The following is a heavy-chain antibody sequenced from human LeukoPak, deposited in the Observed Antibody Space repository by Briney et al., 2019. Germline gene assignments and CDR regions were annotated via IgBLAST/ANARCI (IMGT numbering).Heavy chain of an antibody. J-gene: IGHJ5*02. Sequence: PSETLSLTCTGSGGSIPSSCFYWGWIRQPPGKGLEWIGSIYYDGSTYYNPSLKSRVTISVDTSKTQFSLKLSSVTAADTAVYYCARQGAGINYFDLWGQGTLVTVSS. CDR1: GGSIPSSCFY. CDR2: IYYDGST. V-gene: IGHV4-39*01. D-gene: IGHD5-24*01. CDR3: ARQGAGINYFDL.